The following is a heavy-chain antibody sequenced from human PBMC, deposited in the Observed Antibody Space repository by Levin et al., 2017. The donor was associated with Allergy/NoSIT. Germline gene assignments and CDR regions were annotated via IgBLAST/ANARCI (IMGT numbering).Heavy chain of an antibody. CDR2: ISYDGSNK. J-gene: IGHJ6*02. CDR1: GFTFSSYA. V-gene: IGHV3-30*04. D-gene: IGHD6-13*01. Sequence: GGSLRLSCAASGFTFSSYAMHWVRQAPGKGLEWVAVISYDGSNKYYADSVKGRFTISRDNSKNTLYLQMNSLRAEDTAVYYCAAGYSSPGDYYYYYGMDGWGQGTTVTVSS. CDR3: AAGYSSPGDYYYYYGMDG.